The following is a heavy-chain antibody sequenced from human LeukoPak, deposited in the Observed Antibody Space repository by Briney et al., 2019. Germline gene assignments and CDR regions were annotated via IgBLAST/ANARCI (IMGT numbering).Heavy chain of an antibody. V-gene: IGHV1-46*01. J-gene: IGHJ4*02. CDR3: ARGGGSYPVFYYFDY. D-gene: IGHD1-26*01. CDR1: GYTFTSYY. CDR2: INPSGGST. Sequence: APVKVSCKASGYTFTSYYMHWVRQAPGQGLEWMGIINPSGGSTSHAQKFQGRVTMTRDTSTSTVYMELSSLRSEDTAVYYCARGGGSYPVFYYFDYWGQGTLVTVSS.